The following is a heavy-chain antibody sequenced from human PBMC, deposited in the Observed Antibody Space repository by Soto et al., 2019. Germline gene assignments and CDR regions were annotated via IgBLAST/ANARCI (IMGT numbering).Heavy chain of an antibody. CDR1: GGSISSGGYS. J-gene: IGHJ4*02. Sequence: SETLSLTCAVSGGSISSGGYSWSWTRQPPGKGLEWIGYIYHSGSTYYNPSLKSRVTISVDRSKNQFSLKLSSVTAADTAVYYCARLVAARPGVDYWGQGTLVTVS. D-gene: IGHD6-6*01. V-gene: IGHV4-30-2*01. CDR3: ARLVAARPGVDY. CDR2: IYHSGST.